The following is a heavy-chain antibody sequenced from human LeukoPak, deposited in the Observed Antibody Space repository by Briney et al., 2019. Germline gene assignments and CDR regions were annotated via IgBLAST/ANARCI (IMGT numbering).Heavy chain of an antibody. CDR3: TTYVGAYSNWGDYYYYYMEV. Sequence: GGSLRLSCAASGFTFSNAGMSWVRQAPGKGLEWVGRIKSKTDGGTTDYAAPVKGRFTISREDSKNTLYLQMNRLKTEDTAVYYCTTYVGAYSNWGDYYYYYMEVWGKGTTVTVSS. J-gene: IGHJ6*03. D-gene: IGHD4-11*01. CDR1: GFTFSNAG. CDR2: IKSKTDGGTT. V-gene: IGHV3-15*01.